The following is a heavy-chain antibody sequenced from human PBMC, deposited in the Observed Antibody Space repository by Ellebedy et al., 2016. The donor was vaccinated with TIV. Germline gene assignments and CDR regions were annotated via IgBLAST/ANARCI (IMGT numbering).Heavy chain of an antibody. CDR3: AKDLTEVAGTRPYYYYGMDV. CDR1: GFTFGDYA. J-gene: IGHJ6*02. Sequence: GESLKISCTASGFTFGDYAVSWVRQAPGKGLEWVSSISSSSSYIYYADSVKGRFTISRDNAKNSLYLQMNSLRAEDTAVYYCAKDLTEVAGTRPYYYYGMDVWGQGTTVTVSS. CDR2: ISSSSSYI. V-gene: IGHV3-21*01. D-gene: IGHD6-19*01.